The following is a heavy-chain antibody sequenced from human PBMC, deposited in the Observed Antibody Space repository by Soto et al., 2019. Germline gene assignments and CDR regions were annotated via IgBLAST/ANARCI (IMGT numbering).Heavy chain of an antibody. V-gene: IGHV4-31*03. J-gene: IGHJ4*02. CDR3: ARGYSGSWLTW. D-gene: IGHD1-26*01. CDR2: IYYSGST. Sequence: SETLSLTCTVSGGSISSGGYYWSWIRQHPGKGLEWIGYIYYSGSTYYNPSLKSRVTISVDTSKNQFSLELSSLRSEDTAVYYCARGYSGSWLTWWGQGTLVTVSS. CDR1: GGSISSGGYY.